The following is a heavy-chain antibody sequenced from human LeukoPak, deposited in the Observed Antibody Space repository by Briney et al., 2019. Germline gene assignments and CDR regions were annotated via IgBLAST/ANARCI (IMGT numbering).Heavy chain of an antibody. CDR3: ARVVGDYSNYLGYYYYYMDV. Sequence: PSETLSLTCTVSGGSVNSGTYYWSWIRQPPGKGLEWIGNIYYSGSAYYNPSLKSRVTMSVDTSKNQFSLKLSSVTAADTAVYYCARVVGDYSNYLGYYYYYMDVWGKGTTVTVSS. J-gene: IGHJ6*03. D-gene: IGHD4-11*01. V-gene: IGHV4-39*07. CDR2: IYYSGSA. CDR1: GGSVNSGTYY.